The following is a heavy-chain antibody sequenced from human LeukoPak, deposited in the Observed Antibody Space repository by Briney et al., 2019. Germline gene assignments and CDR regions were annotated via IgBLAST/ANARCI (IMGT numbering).Heavy chain of an antibody. CDR1: GGSFSGYY. J-gene: IGHJ6*02. CDR3: ARAGKNVDIVATISFDGNYYHYGMDV. CDR2: INHSGST. D-gene: IGHD5-12*01. Sequence: SETLSLTCAVYGGSFSGYYWSWIRQPPGKGLEWIGEINHSGSTNYNPSLKSRVTISVDTSKNQFSLKLSSVTAADTAVYYCARAGKNVDIVATISFDGNYYHYGMDVWGQGTTVTVSS. V-gene: IGHV4-34*01.